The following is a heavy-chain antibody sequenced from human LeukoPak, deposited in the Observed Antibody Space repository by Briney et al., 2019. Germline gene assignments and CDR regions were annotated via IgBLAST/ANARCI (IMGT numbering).Heavy chain of an antibody. D-gene: IGHD2-15*01. CDR1: GGTFSSYA. CDR2: IIPIFGIA. J-gene: IGHJ4*02. CDR3: ARDRGLVVAAIGYLDY. Sequence: VASVKVSCKASGGTFSSYAISWVRQAPGQGLEWMGRIIPIFGIANYAQMFQGRVTITADKSTSTAYMELSSLRSEDTAVYYCARDRGLVVAAIGYLDYWGQGTLVTVSS. V-gene: IGHV1-69*04.